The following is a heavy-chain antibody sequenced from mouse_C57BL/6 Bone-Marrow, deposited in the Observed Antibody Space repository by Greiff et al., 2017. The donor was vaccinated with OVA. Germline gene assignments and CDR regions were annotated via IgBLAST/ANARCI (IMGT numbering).Heavy chain of an antibody. J-gene: IGHJ3*01. V-gene: IGHV1-61*01. CDR1: GYTFTSYW. CDR2: IYPSDSET. Sequence: QVQLQQPGAELVRPGSSVKLSCKASGYTFTSYWMDWVKQRPGQGLEWIGNIYPSDSETHYNQKFKDKATLTVDKSSSTAYMQLSSLTSEDSAVYYCARSGDARRAYWGQGTLVTVTA. CDR3: ARSGDARRAY. D-gene: IGHD3-1*01.